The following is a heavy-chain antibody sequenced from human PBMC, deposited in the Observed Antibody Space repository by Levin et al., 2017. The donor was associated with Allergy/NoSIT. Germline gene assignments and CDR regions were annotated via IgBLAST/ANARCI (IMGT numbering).Heavy chain of an antibody. CDR2: IYDSGST. CDR3: ARSGVEPHLRLDP. Sequence: SQTLSLTCTVSGGSISSYYWSWIRQPPGKGLEWIGYIYDSGSTYYNPSLKSRVTISVDTSKNQFSLRLSSVTAADTAVYYCARSGVEPHLRLDPWGQGTLVTVSS. CDR1: GGSISSYY. J-gene: IGHJ5*02. D-gene: IGHD1-14*01. V-gene: IGHV4-59*01.